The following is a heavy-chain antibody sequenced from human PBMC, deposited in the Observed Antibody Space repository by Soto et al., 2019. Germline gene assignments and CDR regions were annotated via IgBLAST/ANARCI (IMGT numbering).Heavy chain of an antibody. V-gene: IGHV4-34*01. CDR2: INHSGST. CDR1: GGSFSGYY. J-gene: IGHJ3*02. D-gene: IGHD3-3*01. Sequence: SETLSLTCAVYGGSFSGYYWSWIRQPPGKGLEWIGEINHSGSTNYNPSLKSRVTISVDTSKNQFSLKLSSVTAADTAVYYCAREKGDITIFGVVSAFDIWGQGTMVTVSS. CDR3: AREKGDITIFGVVSAFDI.